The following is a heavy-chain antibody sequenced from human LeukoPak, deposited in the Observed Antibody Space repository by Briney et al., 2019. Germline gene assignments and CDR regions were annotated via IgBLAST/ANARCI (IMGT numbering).Heavy chain of an antibody. D-gene: IGHD3-10*01. CDR1: GSTFSNYA. V-gene: IGHV3-23*01. CDR2: ISGSGGST. Sequence: GGSLRLSCAASGSTFSNYAMSWVRQAPGKGLEWVSAISGSGGSTYYADPVKGRFTISRDNSKNTLFLQMNSLRAEDTAVYYCAKAVLLWFGEVGYYFDYWGQGTLVTVSS. J-gene: IGHJ4*02. CDR3: AKAVLLWFGEVGYYFDY.